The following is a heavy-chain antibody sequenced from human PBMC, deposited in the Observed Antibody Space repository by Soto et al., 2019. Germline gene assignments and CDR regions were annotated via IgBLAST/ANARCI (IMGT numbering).Heavy chain of an antibody. CDR2: ISYDGSNK. Sequence: QVQLVESGGGVVQPGRSLRLSCAASGFTFSSYAMHWVRQAPGKGLEWVAVISYDGSNKYYADSVKGRFTISRDNSKNTLYLQMNSLRAEDTAVYYCARKSRSHGHNYGMDVWGQGTTVTVSS. J-gene: IGHJ6*02. CDR1: GFTFSSYA. V-gene: IGHV3-30-3*01. CDR3: ARKSRSHGHNYGMDV.